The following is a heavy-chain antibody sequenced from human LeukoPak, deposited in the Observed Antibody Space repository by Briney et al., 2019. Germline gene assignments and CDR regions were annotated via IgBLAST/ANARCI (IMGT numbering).Heavy chain of an antibody. J-gene: IGHJ4*02. CDR1: GDSINNGNYY. V-gene: IGHV4-31*03. CDR2: IYYSGST. CDR3: ASNYRGYFDY. Sequence: PSQTLSLTCTVSGDSINNGNYYWSWIRQHPGKGLEWIGYIYYSGSTYYNPSLKSRVTISVDTSKNQFSLKLSSVTAADTAVYYCASNYRGYFDYWGQGTLVTVSS. D-gene: IGHD3-16*02.